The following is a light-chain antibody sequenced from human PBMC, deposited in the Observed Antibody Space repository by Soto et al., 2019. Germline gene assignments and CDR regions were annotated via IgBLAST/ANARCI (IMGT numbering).Light chain of an antibody. J-gene: IGKJ2*01. CDR2: AAS. V-gene: IGKV1-8*01. CDR1: QGISSY. Sequence: AIRMTQSTSSFSASTGDRVTITCRASQGISSYLAWYKQKPGKAPKLLIYAASTLQSGVPSRFSGSGSGTDFTLTFACLQSEDFATYYCQQYYSYPPTFGQGTKLEIK. CDR3: QQYYSYPPT.